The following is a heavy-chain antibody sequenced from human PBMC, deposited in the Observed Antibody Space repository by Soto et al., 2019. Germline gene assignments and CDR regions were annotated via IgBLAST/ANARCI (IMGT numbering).Heavy chain of an antibody. CDR3: SRGILV. Sequence: QVQLQESGPGLVKPSQTLSLTCTVSGGSINSGGYCWSWIRQHPGKGLDWIGCISYGGSTSYNPXLXSXXTIPVDTSKNQFSLKLTSVTAADTAVYYCSRGILVWGQGALITVSS. J-gene: IGHJ4*02. D-gene: IGHD5-18*01. V-gene: IGHV4-31*01. CDR2: ISYGGST. CDR1: GGSINSGGYC.